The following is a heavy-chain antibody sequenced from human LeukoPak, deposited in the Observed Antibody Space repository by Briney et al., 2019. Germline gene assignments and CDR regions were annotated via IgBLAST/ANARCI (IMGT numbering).Heavy chain of an antibody. CDR1: GFTFSSYS. D-gene: IGHD2-2*01. V-gene: IGHV3-48*01. J-gene: IGHJ4*02. CDR3: VRDPNALDY. Sequence: GXSLRLSCVASGFTFSSYSMNWVRQAPGRGLEWFSYIRSIGNTLYYADSVKGRFTISRDNAKNSLYLQMNSLRAEDTAVYYCVRDPNALDYWGQGTLVSVSS. CDR2: IRSIGNTL.